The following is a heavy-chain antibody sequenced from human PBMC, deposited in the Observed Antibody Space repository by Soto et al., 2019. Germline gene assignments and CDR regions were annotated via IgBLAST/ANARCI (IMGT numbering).Heavy chain of an antibody. Sequence: QVQLQESGPGLVKPSGTLSLTCAVSGDSISSDKWWSWVRQPPGKGLEWIGEIHHSGRTNYNPSLKSRVTILVEKSKNQVSLELSSMIAADTAVYYCARGGDWQFDYWGQGTLVTVSS. CDR2: IHHSGRT. D-gene: IGHD2-21*02. J-gene: IGHJ4*02. CDR3: ARGGDWQFDY. CDR1: GDSISSDKW. V-gene: IGHV4-4*02.